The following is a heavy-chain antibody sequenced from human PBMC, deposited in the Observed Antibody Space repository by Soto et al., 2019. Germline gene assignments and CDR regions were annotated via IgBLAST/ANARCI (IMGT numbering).Heavy chain of an antibody. D-gene: IGHD3-10*01. J-gene: IGHJ6*02. V-gene: IGHV4-34*01. CDR2: INHSGST. CDR1: GGSISSYY. Sequence: SETLSLTCTVSGGSISSYYWSWIRQHPGKGLEWIGEINHSGSTNYNPSLKSRVTISVDTSKNQFSLKLSSVTAADTAVYYCARFYYGSGNNVWGQGTTVTVSS. CDR3: ARFYYGSGNNV.